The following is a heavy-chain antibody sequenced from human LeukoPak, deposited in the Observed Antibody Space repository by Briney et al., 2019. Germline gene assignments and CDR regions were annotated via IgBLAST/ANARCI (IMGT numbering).Heavy chain of an antibody. V-gene: IGHV1-18*01. CDR2: ISAYNGNT. CDR1: GYTFTSYG. J-gene: IGHJ6*02. Sequence: ASVKVSCKASGYTFTSYGISWVRQAPGQGLEWMGWISAYNGNTNYAQKLQGRVTMTADTSTSTAYMELRSLRSDDTAVYYCARAGYSSSWFADYYYYGMDVWGQGTTVTVSS. CDR3: ARAGYSSSWFADYYYYGMDV. D-gene: IGHD6-13*01.